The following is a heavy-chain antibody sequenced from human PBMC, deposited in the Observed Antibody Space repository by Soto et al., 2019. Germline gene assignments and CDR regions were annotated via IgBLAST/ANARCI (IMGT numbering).Heavy chain of an antibody. J-gene: IGHJ4*02. CDR3: AKNRQFRSYYESAGHYDN. CDR2: ISGSGGVT. V-gene: IGHV3-23*01. CDR1: GFTFKNYD. Sequence: GGSLRVSCVASGFTFKNYDMRWIRQAPGKGLEWVSGISGSGGVTYYADSVKGRFTISRDNSKNTLYLQMNSLRAEDTAIYYCAKNRQFRSYYESAGHYDNWGQGTLVTVSS. D-gene: IGHD3-10*01.